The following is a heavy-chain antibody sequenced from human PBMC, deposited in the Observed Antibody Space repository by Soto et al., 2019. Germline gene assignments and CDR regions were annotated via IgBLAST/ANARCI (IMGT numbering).Heavy chain of an antibody. V-gene: IGHV4-31*03. J-gene: IGHJ4*02. CDR3: ARGGIAAAAPPDY. D-gene: IGHD6-13*01. CDR2: INYSGST. Sequence: QVQLQESGPGLVKPSQTLSLTCTVSGGSISSGGYYWSWIRQHPGKGLEWIGYINYSGSTYYNPSHKSRVTISVDTSKNQFSLKLSSVTAADTAVYYCARGGIAAAAPPDYWGQGTLVTVSS. CDR1: GGSISSGGYY.